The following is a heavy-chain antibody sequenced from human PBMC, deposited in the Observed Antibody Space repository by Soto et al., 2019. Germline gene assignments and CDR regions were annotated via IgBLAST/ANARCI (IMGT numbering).Heavy chain of an antibody. Sequence: VLLVESGGGLVRPGGSLRLSCSASGFIFTDYYMTWIRQAPGKGLEWVSHISSDGRDIYYADSMEGRLSVSRDNSENSLFLQMDSLRVEDTAVYYCARLGSLGHPYYYAVDVWGQGTPVTVSS. CDR3: ARLGSLGHPYYYAVDV. J-gene: IGHJ6*02. CDR2: ISSDGRDI. V-gene: IGHV3-11*01. D-gene: IGHD1-26*01. CDR1: GFIFTDYY.